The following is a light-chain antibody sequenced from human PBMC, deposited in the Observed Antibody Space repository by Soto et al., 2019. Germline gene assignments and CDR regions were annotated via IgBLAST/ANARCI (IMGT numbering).Light chain of an antibody. CDR2: VAS. CDR3: QQYSNWPPLT. CDR1: QSVSSN. J-gene: IGKJ4*01. Sequence: EIVMTQSPATLSVSPGARATLSCRASQSVSSNLAWYQVKPGQAPRLLIYVASTRATGVPARFSGSGSGTEFTLTISSLQSEDFAVDYCQQYSNWPPLTFGGGTKVEI. V-gene: IGKV3-15*01.